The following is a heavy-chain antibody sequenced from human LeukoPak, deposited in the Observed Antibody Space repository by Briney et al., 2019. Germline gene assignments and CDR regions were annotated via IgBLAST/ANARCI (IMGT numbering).Heavy chain of an antibody. Sequence: PSGTLSLTCTVSGGSISNYYWSWVRQPPGKGLEWIGYIYSSGSTTYNPSLKSRVTISVDTSKNQFSLKLSSVTAADTAVYYCARRAYFDLWGRGTLVTVSS. CDR1: GGSISNYY. CDR3: ARRAYFDL. V-gene: IGHV4-59*08. CDR2: IYSSGST. J-gene: IGHJ2*01.